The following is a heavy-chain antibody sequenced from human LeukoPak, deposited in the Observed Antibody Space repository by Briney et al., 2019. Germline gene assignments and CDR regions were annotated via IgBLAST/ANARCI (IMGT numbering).Heavy chain of an antibody. CDR2: ISGSGGRT. V-gene: IGHV3-23*01. D-gene: IGHD1-26*01. CDR1: GFTFSSYA. J-gene: IGHJ4*02. Sequence: PGGSLRLSCAASGFTFSSYAMSWVRQAPGKGLEWVSAISGSGGRTFFADSVKGRFTISRDNSKNTLCLQMNSLRAEDTAVYFCAKARGSGGYFSFDSWGQGTLITVSS. CDR3: AKARGSGGYFSFDS.